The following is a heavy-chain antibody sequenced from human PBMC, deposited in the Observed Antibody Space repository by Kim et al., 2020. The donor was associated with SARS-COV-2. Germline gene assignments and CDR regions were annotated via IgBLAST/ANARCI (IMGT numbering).Heavy chain of an antibody. V-gene: IGHV4-59*01. CDR2: IYYSGST. CDR3: ARDKGTMIRNFDY. CDR1: GGSISSYY. Sequence: SETLSLTCTVSGGSISSYYWSWIRQPPGKGLEWIGYIYYSGSTNYNPSLKSRVTISVDTSKNQFSLKLSSVTAADTAVYYCARDKGTMIRNFDYWGQGTL. D-gene: IGHD3-22*01. J-gene: IGHJ4*02.